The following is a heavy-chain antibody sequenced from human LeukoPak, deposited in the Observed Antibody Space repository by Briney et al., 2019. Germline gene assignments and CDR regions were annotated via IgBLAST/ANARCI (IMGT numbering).Heavy chain of an antibody. CDR2: INHSGST. V-gene: IGHV4-34*01. Sequence: PGGSLRLSCAASGFTFSSYWMSWIRQPPGKGLEWIGEINHSGSTNYNPSLKSRVTISVDTSKNQFSLKLSSVTAADTAVYYCAREAPINCSGGSCYFESAWFDPWGQGTLVTVSS. CDR3: AREAPINCSGGSCYFESAWFDP. D-gene: IGHD2-15*01. J-gene: IGHJ5*02. CDR1: GFTFSSYW.